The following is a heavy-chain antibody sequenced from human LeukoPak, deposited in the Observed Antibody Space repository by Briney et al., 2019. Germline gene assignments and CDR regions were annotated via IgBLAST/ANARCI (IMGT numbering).Heavy chain of an antibody. CDR2: ISSSRSTT. CDR3: VRAEVGTTLKYYYYYMDV. D-gene: IGHD1-26*01. Sequence: PGGSLRLSCTASGFTFSSYAMHWVRQAPGKGLEWISFISSSRSTTYYADSVKGRCTISRDNGKNSMYLQMHSLRAEDTAVYYCVRAEVGTTLKYYYYYMDVWGKGTTVTVSS. J-gene: IGHJ6*03. V-gene: IGHV3-48*01. CDR1: GFTFSSYA.